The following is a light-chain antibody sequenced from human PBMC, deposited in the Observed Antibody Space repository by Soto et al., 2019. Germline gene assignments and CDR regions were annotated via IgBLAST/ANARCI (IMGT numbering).Light chain of an antibody. V-gene: IGLV2-8*01. CDR1: SSDVGGYKY. CDR2: EVS. CDR3: SSYGGSNNYV. Sequence: QSALTQPPSASGSPGQSVTISCTGTSSDVGGYKYVSWYQQHPGKAPKLMIYEVSKRPSGVPDRFSGSKSGNTASLTVSGLPAEDEADYYCSSYGGSNNYVFGTGTKLTVL. J-gene: IGLJ1*01.